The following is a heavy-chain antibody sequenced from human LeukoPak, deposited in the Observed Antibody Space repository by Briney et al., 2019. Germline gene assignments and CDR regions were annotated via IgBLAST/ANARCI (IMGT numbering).Heavy chain of an antibody. CDR3: ARVGGSGEYY. CDR1: GGSISSSSYY. V-gene: IGHV4-39*07. CDR2: IYYSGST. D-gene: IGHD3-10*01. Sequence: SETLSLTCTVSGGSISSSSYYWGWIRQPPGKGLEWIGSIYYSGSTYYNPSLKSRVTISADTSKNQFSLKLSSVTAPDTAVYYCARVGGSGEYYWGQGTLVTVSS. J-gene: IGHJ4*02.